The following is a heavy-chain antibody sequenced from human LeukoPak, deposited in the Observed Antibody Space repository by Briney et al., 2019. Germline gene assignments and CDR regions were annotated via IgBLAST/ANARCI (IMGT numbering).Heavy chain of an antibody. D-gene: IGHD3-10*01. V-gene: IGHV1-18*04. CDR3: ARESPKDYYGSGSYQGP. CDR2: ISAYNGNT. Sequence: VASVKVSCKASGYTFTSYLIHWVRQAPGQGLEWMGWISAYNGNTNYAQKLQGRVTMTTDTSTSTAYMELRSLRSDDTAVYYCARESPKDYYGSGSYQGPWGQGTLVTVSS. CDR1: GYTFTSYL. J-gene: IGHJ5*02.